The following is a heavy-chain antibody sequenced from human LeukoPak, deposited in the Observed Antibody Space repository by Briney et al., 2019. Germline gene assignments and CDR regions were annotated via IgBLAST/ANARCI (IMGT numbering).Heavy chain of an antibody. CDR3: ARDHEEGPNYYYGMDV. CDR1: GGTFSSYT. Sequence: SVKVSCKASGGTFSSYTISWVRQAPGQGREWMGRIIPILGIANYAQKFHGRVTIIADKSTSTAYMELSSLRSEDTAVYYCARDHEEGPNYYYGMDVWGQGTTVTVSS. V-gene: IGHV1-69*04. J-gene: IGHJ6*02. CDR2: IIPILGIA.